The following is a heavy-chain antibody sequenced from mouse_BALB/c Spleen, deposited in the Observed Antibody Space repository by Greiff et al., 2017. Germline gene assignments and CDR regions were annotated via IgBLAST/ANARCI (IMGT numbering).Heavy chain of an antibody. J-gene: IGHJ4*01. Sequence: VQLQQSGPELVKPGASVKISCKASGYSFTDYIMLWVKQSHGKSLEWIGNINPYYGSTSYNLKFKGKATLTVDKSSSTAYMQLNSLTSEDSAVYYCARCGAYGSSPMDYWGQGTSVTVSS. CDR3: ARCGAYGSSPMDY. CDR2: INPYYGST. D-gene: IGHD1-1*01. CDR1: GYSFTDYI. V-gene: IGHV1-39*01.